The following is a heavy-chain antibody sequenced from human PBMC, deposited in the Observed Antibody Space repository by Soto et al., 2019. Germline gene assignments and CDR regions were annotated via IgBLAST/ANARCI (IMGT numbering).Heavy chain of an antibody. Sequence: SETLSLTCTVSGGSISSYYWSWIRQPPGKGLEWIGYIYYSGSTNYNPSLKSRVTISVDTSKNQFSLKLSSVTAADTAVYYCARASSGWYFGGWFDYWGQGTLVTVSS. CDR1: GGSISSYY. CDR2: IYYSGST. V-gene: IGHV4-59*01. D-gene: IGHD6-19*01. CDR3: ARASSGWYFGGWFDY. J-gene: IGHJ4*02.